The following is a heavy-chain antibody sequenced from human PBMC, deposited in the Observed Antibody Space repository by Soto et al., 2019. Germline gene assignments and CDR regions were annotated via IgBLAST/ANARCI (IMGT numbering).Heavy chain of an antibody. CDR2: IKQDGSEK. V-gene: IGHV3-7*01. J-gene: IGHJ4*02. CDR1: GFTFSSYW. Sequence: GGSLRLSCAASGFTFSSYWMSWVRQAPGKGLEWVANIKQDGSEKYYVDSVKGRFTISRDNAKNSLYLQMNSLRAEDTAVYYCARQGWDLWFGELFYFDYWGQGTLVTVSS. CDR3: ARQGWDLWFGELFYFDY. D-gene: IGHD3-10*01.